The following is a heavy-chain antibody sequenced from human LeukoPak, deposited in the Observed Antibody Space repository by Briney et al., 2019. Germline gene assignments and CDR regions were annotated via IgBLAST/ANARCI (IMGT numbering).Heavy chain of an antibody. J-gene: IGHJ4*02. CDR1: GGSISSYY. CDR3: ATSSSPYTPFDY. CDR2: IYYSGST. Sequence: SETLSLTCTVSGGSISSYYGSWIRQPPGKGLEWIGYIYYSGSTNYNPSLKSRVSISVDTSKNQFSLKLSSVTAADTAVYFCATSSSPYTPFDYWGQGTLVTVSS. V-gene: IGHV4-59*01. D-gene: IGHD2-2*02.